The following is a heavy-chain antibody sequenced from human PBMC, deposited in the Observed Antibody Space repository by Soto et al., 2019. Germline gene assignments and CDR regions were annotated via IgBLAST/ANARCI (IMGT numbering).Heavy chain of an antibody. CDR1: VVSVSSNGAA. CDR3: ARDYGSGWYVEKKRYSYYYGMDV. V-gene: IGHV6-1*01. CDR2: TYYRSKWYN. D-gene: IGHD6-19*01. J-gene: IGHJ6*02. Sequence: SQTLSLTCALSVVSVSSNGAAWNGSRESPSRGLEWRGRTYYRSKWYNDYAVSVKSRITINPDTSNNQFCLQLKSVTPEDTAVYYCARDYGSGWYVEKKRYSYYYGMDVWGQGTTVTVSS.